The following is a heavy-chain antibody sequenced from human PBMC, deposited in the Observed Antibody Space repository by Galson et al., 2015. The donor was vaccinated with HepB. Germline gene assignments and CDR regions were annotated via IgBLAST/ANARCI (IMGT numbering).Heavy chain of an antibody. CDR2: INPSGGST. Sequence: SVKVSCKASGYTFTSYYMHWVRQAPGQGLEWMGIINPSGGSTSYAQKFQGRVTMTRDTSTSTVYMELSSLRSEDTAVYYCAREGVVVPAAMPDWGQGTLVTVSS. D-gene: IGHD2-2*01. V-gene: IGHV1-46*03. J-gene: IGHJ4*02. CDR1: GYTFTSYY. CDR3: AREGVVVPAAMPD.